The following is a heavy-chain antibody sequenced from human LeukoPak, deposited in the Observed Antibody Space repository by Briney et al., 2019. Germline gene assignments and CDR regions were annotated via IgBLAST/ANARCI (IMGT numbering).Heavy chain of an antibody. CDR1: GFTFSSYA. D-gene: IGHD4-11*01. V-gene: IGHV3-23*01. J-gene: IGHJ4*02. CDR3: AKGVPSNYARAGCCYFVY. CDR2: ISGSGGST. Sequence: GGSLSPSCAASGFTFSSYAMSWVRQAPGKGLEWVSAISGSGGSTYYADSVKGRFTISRDNSKNTLYLQMNSLRAEDTAVYYCAKGVPSNYARAGCCYFVYWGRDPLHTVSS.